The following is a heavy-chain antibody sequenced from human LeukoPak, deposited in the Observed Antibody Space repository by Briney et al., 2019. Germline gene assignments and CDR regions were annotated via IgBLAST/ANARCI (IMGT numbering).Heavy chain of an antibody. J-gene: IGHJ4*02. CDR1: GFTFSSYA. D-gene: IGHD2-2*01. V-gene: IGHV3-23*01. CDR2: ISGSGGST. Sequence: GGSLRLSCAASGFTFSSYAMSWVRQAPGKGPEWVSAISGSGGSTYYADSVKGRFTISRDNSKNTLFLQMNSLRAEDTAVYYCAHGAMYQLDYWGQGTLVTVSS. CDR3: AHGAMYQLDY.